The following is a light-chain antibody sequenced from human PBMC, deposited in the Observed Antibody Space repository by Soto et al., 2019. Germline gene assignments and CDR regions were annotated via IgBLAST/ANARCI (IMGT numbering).Light chain of an antibody. CDR1: SSDVGAYNY. Sequence: QSALTQPRSVSGSPGQSVTISCTGTSSDVGAYNYVSWYQRHPGKAPKLILYDVNKRPSGVPDRFSGSKSGNTASLTISGLQAEDEASYYCCSYAGSYIYVVFGGGTKVTVL. V-gene: IGLV2-11*01. CDR2: DVN. J-gene: IGLJ2*01. CDR3: CSYAGSYIYVV.